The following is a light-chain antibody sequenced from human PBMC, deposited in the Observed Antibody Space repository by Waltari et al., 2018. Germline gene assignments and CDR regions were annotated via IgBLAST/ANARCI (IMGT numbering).Light chain of an antibody. Sequence: DIQMTQSPSSVSSSVGDTVTITCRASQRITSWLAWYQQKPGKAPKLLIYAASSLQSGVPSRFSGSGSGADFTLTISSLKPEDFATYYCQQADSLPLTFGGGTKVEIK. J-gene: IGKJ4*01. V-gene: IGKV1D-12*01. CDR1: QRITSW. CDR3: QQADSLPLT. CDR2: AAS.